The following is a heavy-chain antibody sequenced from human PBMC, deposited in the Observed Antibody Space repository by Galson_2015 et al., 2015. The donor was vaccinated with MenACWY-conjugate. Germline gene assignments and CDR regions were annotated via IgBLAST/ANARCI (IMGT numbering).Heavy chain of an antibody. D-gene: IGHD6-13*01. CDR2: IKADGSFS. V-gene: IGHV3-74*01. CDR1: GFTFNNYW. J-gene: IGHJ4*02. Sequence: SLRLSCAASGFTFNNYWMHWVRQPPGKGLEWISYIKADGSFSNYADSVKGRFTISTDNAKNMVYLQMDGLGDEDTAVYFCARDSNWSFDSWGQGILVTVSS. CDR3: ARDSNWSFDS.